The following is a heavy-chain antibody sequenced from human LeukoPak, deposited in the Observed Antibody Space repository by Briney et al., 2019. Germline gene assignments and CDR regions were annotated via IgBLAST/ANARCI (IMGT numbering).Heavy chain of an antibody. Sequence: GASVKVSCKASGYTFTGYYIHWVRQAPGQGLERMGWINPNSGGTNYAQKFQGRVTMTRDTSISTAYMELSRLRSDDTAVYYCARMPPAAINYFDYWGQGTLVTVSS. D-gene: IGHD2-2*01. J-gene: IGHJ4*02. CDR3: ARMPPAAINYFDY. V-gene: IGHV1-2*02. CDR1: GYTFTGYY. CDR2: INPNSGGT.